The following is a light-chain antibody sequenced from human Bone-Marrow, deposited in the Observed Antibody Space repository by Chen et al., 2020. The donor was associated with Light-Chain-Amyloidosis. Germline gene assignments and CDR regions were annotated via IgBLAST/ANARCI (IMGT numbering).Light chain of an antibody. CDR1: QNVKNN. V-gene: IGKV3-20*01. Sequence: EIVMTQSPATLSVSPGDSATLSCRAGQNVKNNLAWYQQKPGQAPRLLIYGASTRASGIPDRFSGSGSGTDFTLSISRLEPEDCSVYYCQQYGDAPWTFGQGTKVEIK. CDR3: QQYGDAPWT. CDR2: GAS. J-gene: IGKJ1*01.